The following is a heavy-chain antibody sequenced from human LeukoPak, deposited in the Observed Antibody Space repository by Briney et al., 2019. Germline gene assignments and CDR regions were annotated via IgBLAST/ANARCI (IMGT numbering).Heavy chain of an antibody. CDR3: ARDRGSDYGGNFGAFDI. J-gene: IGHJ3*02. CDR2: INPNSGGT. CDR1: GYTFTGYY. V-gene: IGHV1-2*02. D-gene: IGHD4-17*01. Sequence: EASVKVSCKASGYTFTGYYMHWVRQAPGQGLEWMGWINPNSGGTNYAQKFQGRVTMTRDTSISTAYMELSRLRSDDTAVYYCARDRGSDYGGNFGAFDIWGQGTMVTVSS.